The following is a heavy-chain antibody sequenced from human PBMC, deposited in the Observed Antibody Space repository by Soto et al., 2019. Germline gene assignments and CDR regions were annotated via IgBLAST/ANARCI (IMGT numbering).Heavy chain of an antibody. V-gene: IGHV2-26*01. J-gene: IGHJ6*03. CDR3: ARIVEYSSSSENYYYYYMDV. Sequence: QVTLKESGPVLVKPTETLTLTCTVSGFSLSNARMGVSWIRQPPGKALEWLAHIFSNDEKSYSTSLKSRLTISKDTSKSQVVLTMTNMDPVDTATYYCARIVEYSSSSENYYYYYMDVWGKGTTVTVSS. D-gene: IGHD6-6*01. CDR1: GFSLSNARMG. CDR2: IFSNDEK.